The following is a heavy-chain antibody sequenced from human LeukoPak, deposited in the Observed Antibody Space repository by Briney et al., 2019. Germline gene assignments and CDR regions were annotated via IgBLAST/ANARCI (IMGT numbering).Heavy chain of an antibody. CDR3: ATAVLRELSLYPDEY. D-gene: IGHD3-16*02. Sequence: TTSETLSLTCAVYDGSFSGYYWSWIRQPPGKGLEWIGEINHSGSTNYNPSLKSRVTISVDTSKNQFSLKLSSVTAADTAVYYCATAVLRELSLYPDEYWGQGTLVTVSS. CDR2: INHSGST. V-gene: IGHV4-34*01. CDR1: DGSFSGYY. J-gene: IGHJ4*02.